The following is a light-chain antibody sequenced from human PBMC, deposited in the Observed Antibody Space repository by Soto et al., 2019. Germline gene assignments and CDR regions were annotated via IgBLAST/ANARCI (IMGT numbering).Light chain of an antibody. CDR2: QVS. V-gene: IGLV2-14*03. CDR1: SSDVGGHDY. CDR3: FSHSDNNPFYV. Sequence: QSALTQPASVSGSPGQSITISCSGTSSDVGGHDYVSWYQQHPDKAPKLTIFQVSRRPSGVSNRFSASKSGNTASLTISGLQAEDEAEYFCFSHSDNNPFYVFGSGTKVTVL. J-gene: IGLJ1*01.